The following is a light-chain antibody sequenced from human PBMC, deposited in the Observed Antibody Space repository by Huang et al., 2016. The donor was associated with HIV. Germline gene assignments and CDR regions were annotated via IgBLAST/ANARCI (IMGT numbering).Light chain of an antibody. CDR3: HQYGGSPWT. CDR1: QTLSSNY. Sequence: EGVLTQSPGTLSLSPGDGATLSCRASQTLSSNYLAWYQQRPGQAPRLLIYGASTRAPGIPDRFSGSGSGTDFTLTITRLEPEDFAVYYCHQYGGSPWTFGQGTKVEIK. CDR2: GAS. V-gene: IGKV3-20*01. J-gene: IGKJ1*01.